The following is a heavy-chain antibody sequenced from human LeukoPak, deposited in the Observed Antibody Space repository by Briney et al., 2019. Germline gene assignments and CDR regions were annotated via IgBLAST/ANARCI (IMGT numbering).Heavy chain of an antibody. J-gene: IGHJ6*02. CDR3: AKDMVVRGVIMPKYYFYGMDV. Sequence: PGGSLRLSCAASGFTFSSYAMHWVRQAPGKGLEWVSGISWNSGSIGYADSVKGRFTISRDNAKNSLYLQMNSLRAEDTALYYCAKDMVVRGVIMPKYYFYGMDVWGQGTTVTVSS. CDR2: ISWNSGSI. V-gene: IGHV3-9*01. CDR1: GFTFSSYA. D-gene: IGHD3-10*01.